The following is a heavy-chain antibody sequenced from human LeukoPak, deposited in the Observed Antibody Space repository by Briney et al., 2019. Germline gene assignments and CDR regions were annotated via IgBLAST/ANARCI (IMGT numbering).Heavy chain of an antibody. CDR3: ATTPRGITMVRGGENAFDI. D-gene: IGHD3-10*01. Sequence: PGGSLRLSCAASEFTFSSYWMHWVRQAPGKGLVWVSRINSDGSSTSYADSVKGRFTISRDNAKNTLYLQMNSLRAEDTAVYYCATTPRGITMVRGGENAFDIWGQGTMVTVSS. CDR2: INSDGSST. V-gene: IGHV3-74*01. J-gene: IGHJ3*02. CDR1: EFTFSSYW.